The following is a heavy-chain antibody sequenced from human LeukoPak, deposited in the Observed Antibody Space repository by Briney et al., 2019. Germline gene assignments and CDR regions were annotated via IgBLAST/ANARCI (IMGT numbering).Heavy chain of an antibody. CDR1: GFTFSSYA. CDR3: AKDHYGDYAWYFDL. Sequence: GGSLRLSCATSGFTFSSYAMSWVRQAPGKGLEWVSAISGSGGSTYYADSVKGRFTISRDNSKNTLYLQMNSLRAEDTAVYYCAKDHYGDYAWYFDLWGRGTLVTVSS. CDR2: ISGSGGST. V-gene: IGHV3-23*01. D-gene: IGHD4-17*01. J-gene: IGHJ2*01.